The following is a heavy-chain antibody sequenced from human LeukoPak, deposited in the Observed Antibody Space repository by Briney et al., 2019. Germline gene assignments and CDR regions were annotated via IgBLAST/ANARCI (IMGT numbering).Heavy chain of an antibody. CDR2: INPNSGGT. CDR1: GYTFTGYY. J-gene: IGHJ4*02. V-gene: IGHV1-2*02. Sequence: ASVKVSCKASGYTFTGYYMHWVRQAPGQGLEWMGWINPNSGGTNYAQKFQGRVTMTRDTSISTAYMELSRLRSDDTAVYYCARLGTTVVTPYYYFDYWGQGTLVTVSS. D-gene: IGHD4-23*01. CDR3: ARLGTTVVTPYYYFDY.